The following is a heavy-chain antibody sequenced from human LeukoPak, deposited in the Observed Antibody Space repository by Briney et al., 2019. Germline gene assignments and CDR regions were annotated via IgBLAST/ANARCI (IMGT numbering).Heavy chain of an antibody. CDR2: INHSGST. D-gene: IGHD3-16*01. CDR1: GGSISSTSYY. J-gene: IGHJ4*02. CDR3: ARGRGNSSYFDY. V-gene: IGHV4-39*07. Sequence: PSETLSLTCTVSGGSISSTSYYWSWIRQPPGKGLEWIGEINHSGSTNYNPSLKSRVTISVDTSKNQFSLKLSSVTAADTAVYYCARGRGNSSYFDYWGQGTLVTVSS.